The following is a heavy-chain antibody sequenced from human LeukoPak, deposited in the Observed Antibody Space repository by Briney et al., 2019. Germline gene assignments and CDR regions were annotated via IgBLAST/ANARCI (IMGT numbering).Heavy chain of an antibody. J-gene: IGHJ3*02. Sequence: GSLRLSCAASGFTFSSYGMHWVRQAPGKGLEWVAVISYDGSSKYYADSVKGRFTISRDNSKNTLYLQMNSLRAEDTAVYYCAKGQYSSGWYRDAFDIWGQGTMVTVSS. V-gene: IGHV3-30*18. CDR2: ISYDGSSK. CDR1: GFTFSSYG. CDR3: AKGQYSSGWYRDAFDI. D-gene: IGHD6-19*01.